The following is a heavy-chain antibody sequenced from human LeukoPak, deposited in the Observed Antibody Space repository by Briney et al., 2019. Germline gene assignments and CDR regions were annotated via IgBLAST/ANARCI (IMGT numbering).Heavy chain of an antibody. Sequence: GGSLRLSCAASGFSFSTHAMTWVRQAPGKGLEWVSAISDSGGYTYSADSVKGRFTISRDNSKNTVYLQMNSLSVEDTAVYYCVKFRGATDHYYYYMDVWGKGTTVTVSS. CDR3: VKFRGATDHYYYYMDV. V-gene: IGHV3-23*01. CDR1: GFSFSTHA. D-gene: IGHD1-26*01. CDR2: ISDSGGYT. J-gene: IGHJ6*03.